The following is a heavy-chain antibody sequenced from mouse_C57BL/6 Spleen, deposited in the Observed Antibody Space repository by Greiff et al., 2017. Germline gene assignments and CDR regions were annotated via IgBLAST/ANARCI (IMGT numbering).Heavy chain of an antibody. CDR1: GYSITSGYY. CDR2: ISYDGSN. D-gene: IGHD2-2*01. J-gene: IGHJ2*01. Sequence: ESGPGLVKPSQSLSLTCSVTGYSITSGYYWNWIRQFPGNKLEWMGYISYDGSNNYNPSLKNRISITRDTSKNQFFLKLNSVTTEDTATYYCARGGYDSFDYWGQGTTLTVSS. CDR3: ARGGYDSFDY. V-gene: IGHV3-6*01.